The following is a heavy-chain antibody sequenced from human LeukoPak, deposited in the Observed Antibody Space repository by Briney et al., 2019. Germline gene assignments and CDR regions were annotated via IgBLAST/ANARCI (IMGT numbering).Heavy chain of an antibody. Sequence: GGSLRLSCAASGFTFSSYSMNWVRQAPGKGLEWVSSISSSSSYIYYADSVKGRFTISRDNAKNSLYLQMNSLRAEDTAVYYCARDRWGTVVTPTGQFEYWGQGTLVTVSS. D-gene: IGHD4-23*01. CDR2: ISSSSSYI. V-gene: IGHV3-21*01. CDR3: ARDRWGTVVTPTGQFEY. CDR1: GFTFSSYS. J-gene: IGHJ4*02.